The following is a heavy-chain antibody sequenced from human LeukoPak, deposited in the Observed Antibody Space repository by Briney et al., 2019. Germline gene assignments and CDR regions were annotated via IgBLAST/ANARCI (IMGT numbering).Heavy chain of an antibody. CDR3: ARRAQVERRHSQFDY. CDR2: FDPENGEI. Sequence: ASVKVSCKVSGYTLTELSIHWVRQAPGKGLEWMGGFDPENGEITYAQKFQGRVTMTRDMSTSTVYMELSSLRSEDTAVFYCARRAQVERRHSQFDYWGQGTLVTVSS. D-gene: IGHD1-1*01. V-gene: IGHV1-24*01. J-gene: IGHJ4*02. CDR1: GYTLTELS.